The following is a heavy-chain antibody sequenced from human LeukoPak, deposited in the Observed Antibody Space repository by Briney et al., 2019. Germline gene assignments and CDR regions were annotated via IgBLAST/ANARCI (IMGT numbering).Heavy chain of an antibody. V-gene: IGHV3-30*04. Sequence: GGSLRLSCAASGFTSSSYAMHWVRQAPGKGLEWVAVISYDGSNKYYADSVKGRFTISRDNSKNTPYLQMNSLRAEDTAVYYCAREPYYGSGSYYFDYWGQGTLVTVSS. D-gene: IGHD3-10*01. CDR1: GFTSSSYA. CDR2: ISYDGSNK. J-gene: IGHJ4*02. CDR3: AREPYYGSGSYYFDY.